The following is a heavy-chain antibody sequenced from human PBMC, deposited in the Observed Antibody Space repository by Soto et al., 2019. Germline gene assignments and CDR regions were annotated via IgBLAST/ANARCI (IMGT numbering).Heavy chain of an antibody. D-gene: IGHD1-1*01. J-gene: IGHJ5*01. CDR2: VHISGHS. CDR3: ARVRQGCSANNCYFDP. Sequence: SETLSLTCTLSGGSVGAPDWWNWVRQSPDKGLEWIAEVHISGHSNYNPSLRSRVSVSIDSSKNQFYLNLNSVTAADTAIYYCARVRQGCSANNCYFDPWGQGTQVTVSS. V-gene: IGHV4-4*02. CDR1: GGSVGAPDW.